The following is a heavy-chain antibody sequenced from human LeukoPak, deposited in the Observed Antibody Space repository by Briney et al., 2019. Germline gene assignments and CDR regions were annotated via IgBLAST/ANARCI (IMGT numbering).Heavy chain of an antibody. CDR1: GFTFTTYW. J-gene: IGHJ4*02. CDR3: ASGGIYYGAAFDF. CDR2: INQDGTEK. D-gene: IGHD1-26*01. Sequence: GESLRLSCAASGFTFTTYWMSWVRQLPGKGLEWVANINQDGTEKYYVDSVKGRFTISRDNAKNSLDLQMNSLRAEDTALYYCASGGIYYGAAFDFWGQGSLVTVSA. V-gene: IGHV3-7*03.